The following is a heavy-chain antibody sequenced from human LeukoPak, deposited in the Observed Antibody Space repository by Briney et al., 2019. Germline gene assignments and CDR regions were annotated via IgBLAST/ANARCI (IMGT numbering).Heavy chain of an antibody. D-gene: IGHD5-12*01. Sequence: GGSLRLSRAASGFTFRTYTMNWVRQAPGKGLEWVSSITSTSSFIFYAGSVQGRFTISRDNAKNSLYLQMDSLRAEDTAVYYCTSEVATIEGKFDYWGQGTLVTVSS. CDR1: GFTFRTYT. CDR2: ITSTSSFI. CDR3: TSEVATIEGKFDY. J-gene: IGHJ4*02. V-gene: IGHV3-21*01.